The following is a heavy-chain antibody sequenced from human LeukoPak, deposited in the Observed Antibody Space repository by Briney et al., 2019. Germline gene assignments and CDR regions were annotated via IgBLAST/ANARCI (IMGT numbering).Heavy chain of an antibody. CDR3: VPTAGYSSGWYNFDY. CDR1: GGTFSSYA. V-gene: IGHV1-69*05. D-gene: IGHD6-19*01. J-gene: IGHJ4*02. CDR2: IIPIFGTA. Sequence: SVKVSCKASGGTFSSYAISWVRQAPGQGLEWMGGIIPIFGTANYAQKFQGRVSITTDESTSTAYMELSSLRSEDTAVYYCVPTAGYSSGWYNFDYWGQGTLVTVSS.